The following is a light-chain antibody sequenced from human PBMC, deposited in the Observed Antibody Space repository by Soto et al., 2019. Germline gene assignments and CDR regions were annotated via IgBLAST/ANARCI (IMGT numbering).Light chain of an antibody. Sequence: ESVLTQSPGSLSLSPGERAILSCRASQSVSSNYLAWYQHKPGQAPRLLIYGASSRATGIPDRFSGSGSRTDFTLTISRLEPEDFAVYYCQHYGSSLSITFGQGTRLEIK. CDR3: QHYGSSLSIT. CDR2: GAS. V-gene: IGKV3-20*01. CDR1: QSVSSNY. J-gene: IGKJ5*01.